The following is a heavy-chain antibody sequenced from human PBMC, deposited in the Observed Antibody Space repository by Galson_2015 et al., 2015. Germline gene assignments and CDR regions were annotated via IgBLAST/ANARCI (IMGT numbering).Heavy chain of an antibody. CDR1: GFTFSSYW. D-gene: IGHD5-24*01. CDR3: ARARGWLHDNWFDP. J-gene: IGHJ5*02. Sequence: SLRLSCAASGFTFSSYWMHWVRQAPGKGLVWVSRINSDGSSTSYADSVKGRFTISRDNAKNTLYLQMNSLRAEDTAVYYCARARGWLHDNWFDPWGQGTLVTVSS. CDR2: INSDGSST. V-gene: IGHV3-74*01.